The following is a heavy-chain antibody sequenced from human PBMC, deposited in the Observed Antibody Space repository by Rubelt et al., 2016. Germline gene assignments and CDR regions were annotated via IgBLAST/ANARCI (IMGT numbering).Heavy chain of an antibody. CDR3: AKVGGGRVGAFDY. Sequence: EVQLLESGGGLVQPGGSLRLSCAASGFTFSSYAMSWVRQAPGKGLEWVSAISGSGGSTYYADSVKGRFIISQDESKDTQYLQMNSRSAEETDVYYCAKVGGGRVGAFDYWSQGTLVTVSS. CDR1: GFTFSSYA. CDR2: ISGSGGST. D-gene: IGHD1-26*01. V-gene: IGHV3-23*01. J-gene: IGHJ4*02.